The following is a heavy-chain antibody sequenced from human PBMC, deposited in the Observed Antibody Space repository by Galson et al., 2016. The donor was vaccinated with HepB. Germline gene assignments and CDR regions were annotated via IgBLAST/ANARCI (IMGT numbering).Heavy chain of an antibody. CDR1: RSSFTTYW. CDR2: IDPRDSST. J-gene: IGHJ4*02. CDR3: ARQFTALAPFDS. Sequence: QSGAEVKKPGQSLRISCKTSRSSFTTYWINWVRQMPGKGLEWMGRIDPRDSSTNYSPSFQGHVTISADKSITTAFLQWSSLKASDTAIYFCARQFTALAPFDSWGQGTLVTVPP. D-gene: IGHD5-18*01. V-gene: IGHV5-10-1*01.